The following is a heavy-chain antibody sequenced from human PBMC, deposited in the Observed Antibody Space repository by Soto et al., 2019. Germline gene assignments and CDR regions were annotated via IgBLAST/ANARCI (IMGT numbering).Heavy chain of an antibody. J-gene: IGHJ5*02. Sequence: SETLSLTCTVSGDSISSSNYFWGWIRQPPGKGLEWIGTIFYSGSTYYNPSLKSRVTISVDTSKNQFSLRLISVTAADTALYYCARSTPYSNWNWANWFDPWGQGTLVTVSS. V-gene: IGHV4-39*01. CDR1: GDSISSSNYF. CDR2: IFYSGST. CDR3: ARSTPYSNWNWANWFDP. D-gene: IGHD1-7*01.